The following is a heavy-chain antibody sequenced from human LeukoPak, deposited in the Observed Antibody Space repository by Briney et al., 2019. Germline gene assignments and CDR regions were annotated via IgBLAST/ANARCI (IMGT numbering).Heavy chain of an antibody. CDR3: ARDQYYGSGSYYPY. J-gene: IGHJ4*02. V-gene: IGHV1-18*01. CDR1: GYTFTSYS. CDR2: ISAYNGNT. Sequence: ASVKVSRKASGYTFTSYSISWVRQAPGQGLEWMGWISAYNGNTNYAQKLQGRVTMTTDTSTSTAYMELRSLRSDDTAVYYCARDQYYGSGSYYPYWGQGTLVTVSS. D-gene: IGHD3-10*01.